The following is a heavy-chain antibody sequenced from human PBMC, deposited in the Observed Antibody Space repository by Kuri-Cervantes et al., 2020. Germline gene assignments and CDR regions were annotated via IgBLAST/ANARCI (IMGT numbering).Heavy chain of an antibody. D-gene: IGHD5-12*01. CDR1: GFSLSTSGVG. CDR3: AQVSGYDLRYYYYGMDV. CDR2: IYWNDDR. V-gene: IGHV2-5*01. Sequence: SGPTLVKPTQTLTLTCTFSGFSLSTSGVGVGWIRQPPGKALEWLALIYWNDDRRYSPSLKSRLTITKDTSKNQVVLTMTNMDPVDTATYYCAQVSGYDLRYYYYGMDVWGQGTTVTVSS. J-gene: IGHJ6*02.